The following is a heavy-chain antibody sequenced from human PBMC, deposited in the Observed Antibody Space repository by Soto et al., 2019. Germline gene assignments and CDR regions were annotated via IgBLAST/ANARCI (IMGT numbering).Heavy chain of an antibody. CDR3: ARDPGYYGSGSAYFDY. J-gene: IGHJ4*02. CDR1: GFTFSSYA. D-gene: IGHD3-10*01. V-gene: IGHV3-30-3*01. Sequence: GGSLRLSCAASGFTFSSYAMHWVRQAPGKGLEWVAVISYDGSNKYYADSVKGRFTISRDNSKNTLYLQMNSLRAEDTAVYYCARDPGYYGSGSAYFDYWGQGTLVTVSS. CDR2: ISYDGSNK.